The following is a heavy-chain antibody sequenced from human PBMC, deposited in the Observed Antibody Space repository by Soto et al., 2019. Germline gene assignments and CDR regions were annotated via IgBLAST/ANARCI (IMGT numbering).Heavy chain of an antibody. D-gene: IGHD1-26*01. V-gene: IGHV3-30*18. Sequence: LRLSCAASGFTFSSYGMHWVRQAPGKGLEWVAVISYDGSNKYYADSVKGRFTISRDNSKNTLYLQMNSLRAEDTAVYYCAKDDREGSMYYYYYGMDVWGQGTTVTVSS. J-gene: IGHJ6*02. CDR2: ISYDGSNK. CDR3: AKDDREGSMYYYYYGMDV. CDR1: GFTFSSYG.